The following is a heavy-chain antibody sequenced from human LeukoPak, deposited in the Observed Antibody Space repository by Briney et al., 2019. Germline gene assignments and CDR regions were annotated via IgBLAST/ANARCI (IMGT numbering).Heavy chain of an antibody. J-gene: IGHJ3*02. D-gene: IGHD3-10*01. CDR3: ARDVRRWGPDYYGSGSYYNAFDI. Sequence: SETLSLTCTVSGGSISSYYWSWIRQPPGKGLEWIGYIYYSGSTNYNPSLKSRVTISVDTSKNQFSLKLSSVTAADTAVYYCARDVRRWGPDYYGSGSYYNAFDIWGQGTMVTVSS. V-gene: IGHV4-59*12. CDR2: IYYSGST. CDR1: GGSISSYY.